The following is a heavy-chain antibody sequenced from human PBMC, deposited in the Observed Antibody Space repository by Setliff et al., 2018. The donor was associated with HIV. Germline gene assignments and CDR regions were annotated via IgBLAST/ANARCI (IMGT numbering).Heavy chain of an antibody. CDR3: AKTYYYDSSGYYYFDS. J-gene: IGHJ4*02. CDR2: IRISGGGDRT. CDR1: GFSLKNYA. V-gene: IGHV3-23*01. D-gene: IGHD3-22*01. Sequence: LRLSCAASGFSLKNYAMRWVRQAPGKGLEWVSVIRISGGGDRTYHADSVRGRFTISRDNSKNSLYLQMNSLRAEDTAVYYCAKTYYYDSSGYYYFDSWGQGTLVTVSS.